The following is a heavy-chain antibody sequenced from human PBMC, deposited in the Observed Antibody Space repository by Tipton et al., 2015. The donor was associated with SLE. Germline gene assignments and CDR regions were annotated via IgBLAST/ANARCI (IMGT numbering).Heavy chain of an antibody. CDR1: GYSIRSGYY. J-gene: IGHJ4*02. CDR2: IYHSGRT. CDR3: ARDGFSGSGSSRFDY. Sequence: TLSLTCVVSGYSIRSGYYWGWVRQPRGKGLGWIGNIYHSGRTYYNPSLKSRVTISVDTSKNQVSLKLRSVTAADTAVYYCARDGFSGSGSSRFDYWGQGTLVTVSS. V-gene: IGHV4-38-2*02. D-gene: IGHD1-26*01.